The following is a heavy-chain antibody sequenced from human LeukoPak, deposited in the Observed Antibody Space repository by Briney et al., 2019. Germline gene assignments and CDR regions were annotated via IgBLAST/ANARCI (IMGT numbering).Heavy chain of an antibody. CDR2: IIPIFGTA. CDR1: GGTFSSYA. CDR3: ARAGPSRDGYNFGAFDI. D-gene: IGHD5-24*01. V-gene: IGHV1-69*13. J-gene: IGHJ3*02. Sequence: SVKVSCKASGGTFSSYAISWVRQAPGQGLEWMGGIIPIFGTANYAQKFQGRVTITADGSTSTAYMELSSLRSEDTAVYYCARAGPSRDGYNFGAFDIWGQGTMVTVSS.